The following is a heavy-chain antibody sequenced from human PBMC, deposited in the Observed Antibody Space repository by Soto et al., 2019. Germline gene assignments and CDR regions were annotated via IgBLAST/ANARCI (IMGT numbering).Heavy chain of an antibody. CDR3: AREKEDIVVVLATDYYYYYSMAV. V-gene: IGHV4-59*01. CDR1: GGSISSYS. CDR2: IYYRGST. Sequence: SETLSLTCTVSGGSISSYSWSWIRQPPGKGLEWIGYIYYRGSTNYNPSLKSRVTISLDTSKNQFSLKLSSVTAADTAVYYCAREKEDIVVVLATDYYYYYSMAVWGKGTTVTVSS. J-gene: IGHJ6*03. D-gene: IGHD2-15*01.